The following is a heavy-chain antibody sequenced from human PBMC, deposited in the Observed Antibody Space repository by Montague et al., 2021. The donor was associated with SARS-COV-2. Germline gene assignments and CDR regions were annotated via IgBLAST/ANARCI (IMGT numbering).Heavy chain of an antibody. V-gene: IGHV3-21*01. CDR3: ARFETSKFYSSGMDV. CDR1: GFTFSSIS. J-gene: IGHJ6*02. Sequence: SLRLSCAASGFTFSSISMNWVRQAPGKRLEWVSSISSESAYIVYAESVRGRFTISRDNAPNLLYLQMNSLRAEDTAVYYCARFETSKFYSSGMDVWGQGTTVTVSS. D-gene: IGHD2-15*01. CDR2: ISSESAYI.